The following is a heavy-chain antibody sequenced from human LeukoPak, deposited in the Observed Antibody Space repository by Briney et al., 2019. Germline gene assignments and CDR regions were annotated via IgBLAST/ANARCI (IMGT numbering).Heavy chain of an antibody. CDR1: GGSISSSNW. J-gene: IGHJ6*04. V-gene: IGHV4-4*01. CDR2: IYHSGST. Sequence: SGTLSLTCAVSGGSISSSNWWSWVRQPPGKGLEWIGEIYHSGSTNYNPSLKRRVTISVDNSKNQFSLKLSSVTAADTAVYCCARGDIVVVPAAIGSGDYYYYGMDVWGKGTTVTVSS. CDR3: ARGDIVVVPAAIGSGDYYYYGMDV. D-gene: IGHD2-2*01.